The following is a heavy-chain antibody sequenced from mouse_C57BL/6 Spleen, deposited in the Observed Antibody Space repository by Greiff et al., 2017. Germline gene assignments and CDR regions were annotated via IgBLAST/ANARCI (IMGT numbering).Heavy chain of an antibody. D-gene: IGHD3-2*02. V-gene: IGHV3-6*01. CDR2: ISYDGSN. CDR1: GYSITSGYY. CDR3: ASGGAQASFY. J-gene: IGHJ2*01. Sequence: EVQLQESGPGLVKPSQSLSLTCSVTGYSITSGYYWNWIRQFPGNKLEWMGYISYDGSNNYNPSLKNRISITRDTSKNQFFLKLNSVTTEDTATYYCASGGAQASFYWGQGTTLTVSS.